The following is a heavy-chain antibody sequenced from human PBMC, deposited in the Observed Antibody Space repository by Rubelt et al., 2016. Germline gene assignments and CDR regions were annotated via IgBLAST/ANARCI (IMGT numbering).Heavy chain of an antibody. D-gene: IGHD2-8*01. J-gene: IGHJ4*02. CDR2: LNPILGTA. V-gene: IGHV1-69*01. Sequence: QVQLVQSGAEVKKPGSSVKVSCKASGGTFSRYAIRWVRQAPGQGLEWMGGLNPILGTANYAKKFQGRVTITADESTSTAYMELSSLRSEDTAVYYCATPPGVGKYWGQGTLVTVSS. CDR1: GGTFSRYA. CDR3: ATPPGVGKY.